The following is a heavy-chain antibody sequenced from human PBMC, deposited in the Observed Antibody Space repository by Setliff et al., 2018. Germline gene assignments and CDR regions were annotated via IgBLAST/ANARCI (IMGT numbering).Heavy chain of an antibody. J-gene: IGHJ4*02. Sequence: TSETLSLTCTVSGYSISSGYGWGWIRQPPGRGLEWVGNIGHTGSINYNPSLKSRLTISQDTYKNQVSLKLNSVTATDTAVYYCARVLGHGGDSDYWGQGILVTVSS. V-gene: IGHV4-38-2*02. D-gene: IGHD2-21*02. CDR2: IGHTGSI. CDR1: GYSISSGYG. CDR3: ARVLGHGGDSDY.